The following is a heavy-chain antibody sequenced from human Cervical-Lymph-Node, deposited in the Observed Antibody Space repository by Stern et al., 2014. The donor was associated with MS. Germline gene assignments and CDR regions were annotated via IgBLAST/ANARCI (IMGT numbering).Heavy chain of an antibody. CDR3: AHSRYIYGDFDY. CDR1: GFSLSTSGVG. V-gene: IGHV2-5*02. D-gene: IGHD5-18*01. CDR2: TYWDDDK. J-gene: IGHJ4*02. Sequence: QVTLRESGPTLAKPTQTLTLTCTFSGFSLSTSGVGVGWIRQPPGKALEWLAPTYWDDDKRYNPSLESRLTITKDTSRNQVVLTMTNMDPVDTATYYCAHSRYIYGDFDYWGQGTLVTVSS.